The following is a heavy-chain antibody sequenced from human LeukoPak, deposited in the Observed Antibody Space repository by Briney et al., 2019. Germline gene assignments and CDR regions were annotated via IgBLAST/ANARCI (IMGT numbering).Heavy chain of an antibody. J-gene: IGHJ3*02. CDR3: ARRPAKLRYFEDDASDI. Sequence: ASVKVSCKASGYTFTGYYMHWVRQAPGQGLEWMGWINPNSGGTNYAQKFQGWVTMTRDTSISTAYMELSRLRSDDTAVYYCARRPAKLRYFEDDASDIWGQGTMVTVSS. CDR1: GYTFTGYY. D-gene: IGHD3-9*01. V-gene: IGHV1-2*04. CDR2: INPNSGGT.